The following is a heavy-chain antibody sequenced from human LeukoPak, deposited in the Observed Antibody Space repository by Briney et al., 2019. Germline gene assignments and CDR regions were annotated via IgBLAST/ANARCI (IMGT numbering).Heavy chain of an antibody. CDR2: ISSSSSYI. CDR1: GFTFSSYS. J-gene: IGHJ3*02. CDR3: ARVLIAADAFDI. V-gene: IGHV3-21*01. Sequence: GGSLRLSCAASGFTFSSYSMNWVRQAPGKGLEWVSSISSSSSYIYYADSVKGRFTISRDNAKNSLYLQMNSLRAEDTAVYYCARVLIAADAFDIRGQGTMVTVSS. D-gene: IGHD6-13*01.